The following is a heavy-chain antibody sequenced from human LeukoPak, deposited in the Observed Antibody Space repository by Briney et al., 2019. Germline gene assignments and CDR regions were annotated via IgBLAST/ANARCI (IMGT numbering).Heavy chain of an antibody. CDR1: GGSISSGGYY. CDR2: IYYSGST. V-gene: IGHV4-31*03. Sequence: SETLSLTCTVSGGSISSGGYYWSWIRQHPGTGLEWIGYIYYSGSTYYNPSLKSRVTISVDTSKNQFSLKLSSVTAADTAVYYCARGFSGDGYDYCGQGTLVTVSS. D-gene: IGHD2-21*01. J-gene: IGHJ4*02. CDR3: ARGFSGDGYDY.